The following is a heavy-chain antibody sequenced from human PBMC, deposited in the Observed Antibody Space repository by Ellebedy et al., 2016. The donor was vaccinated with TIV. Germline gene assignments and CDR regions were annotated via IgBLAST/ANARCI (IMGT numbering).Heavy chain of an antibody. CDR2: IYTSGST. V-gene: IGHV4-4*07. CDR3: ARDHYDYVWGSYRYFDY. Sequence: MPSETLSLTCTVSGGSISSYYWSWIRQPAGKGLEWIGRIYTSGSTNYNPSLKSRVTMSVDTSKNQFSLKLSSVTAADTAVYYCARDHYDYVWGSYRYFDYWGQGTLVTVSS. J-gene: IGHJ4*02. CDR1: GGSISSYY. D-gene: IGHD3-16*02.